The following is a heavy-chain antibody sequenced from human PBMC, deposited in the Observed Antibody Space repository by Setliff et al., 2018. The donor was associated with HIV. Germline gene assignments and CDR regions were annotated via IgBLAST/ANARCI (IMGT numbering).Heavy chain of an antibody. D-gene: IGHD3-10*01. J-gene: IGHJ4*02. CDR1: GFTFSSYA. CDR3: AKDLYSGSGALDY. V-gene: IGHV3-23*01. Sequence: PGGSLRLSCAASGFTFSSYAMSWVRQAPGKGLEWVSAISGSGGSTYYADSVKGRFTISRDNSKNTLYLQMDSLRAEDTAVYYCAKDLYSGSGALDYWGQGTLVTVSS. CDR2: ISGSGGST.